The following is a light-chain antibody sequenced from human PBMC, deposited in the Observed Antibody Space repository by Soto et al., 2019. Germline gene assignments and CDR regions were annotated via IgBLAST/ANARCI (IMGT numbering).Light chain of an antibody. Sequence: EFVLTQSPGTLSLSPGERATLSCRASQSVSSSYLAWYQQKPGQAPRLRIYGSSSRATGIPDRVSGSGSGTDFTLTISRLEPEDFAVYYCQQYGSSPPITFGQGTRLEIK. CDR3: QQYGSSPPIT. CDR1: QSVSSSY. V-gene: IGKV3-20*01. CDR2: GSS. J-gene: IGKJ5*01.